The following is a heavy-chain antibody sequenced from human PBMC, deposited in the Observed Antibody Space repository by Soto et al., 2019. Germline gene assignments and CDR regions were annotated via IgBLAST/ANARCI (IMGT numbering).Heavy chain of an antibody. CDR2: IYWDDDN. D-gene: IGHD3-3*01. CDR3: AHRPGSGPDVDV. CDR1: GFSRDNSGVG. V-gene: IGHV2-5*02. J-gene: IGHJ6*04. Sequence: QITLKESCPTLVKPTQTLTLTCTFSGFSRDNSGVGLSWIRQPPGKALEWLALIYWDDDNRYTPALQTRLSITKDTSKNQVVLTMTNMDPVDTGTYYCAHRPGSGPDVDVWGKGTTVTVSS.